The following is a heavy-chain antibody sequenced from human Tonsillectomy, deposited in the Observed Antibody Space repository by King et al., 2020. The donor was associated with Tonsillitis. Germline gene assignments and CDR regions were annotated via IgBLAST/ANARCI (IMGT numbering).Heavy chain of an antibody. Sequence: VQLVESGGGVVQPGRSLRLSCAASGFTLGNYGMHWVRQAPGKGLEWGAEIWSDGINKNYADSVKGRFTISRDESKNTLYLQMNSLRGGDTAVYYCAKGSSDTSGGWYWDYWGQGALVTVSS. V-gene: IGHV3-33*03. D-gene: IGHD6-19*01. CDR2: IWSDGINK. CDR1: GFTLGNYG. J-gene: IGHJ4*02. CDR3: AKGSSDTSGGWYWDY.